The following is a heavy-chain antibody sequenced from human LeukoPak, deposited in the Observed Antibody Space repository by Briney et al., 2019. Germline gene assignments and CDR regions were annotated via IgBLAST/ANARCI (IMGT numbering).Heavy chain of an antibody. J-gene: IGHJ4*02. CDR1: GGSFSGYY. CDR2: INHSGST. V-gene: IGHV4-34*01. Sequence: PSETLSLTCAVYGGSFSGYYWSWIRQPPGKGLKWIGEINHSGSTNYNPSLKSRVTISVDTSKNQFSLKLSSVTAADTAVYYCARGPRYCSGGSCYSDSSGQLDYWGQGTLVTVSS. D-gene: IGHD2-15*01. CDR3: ARGPRYCSGGSCYSDSSGQLDY.